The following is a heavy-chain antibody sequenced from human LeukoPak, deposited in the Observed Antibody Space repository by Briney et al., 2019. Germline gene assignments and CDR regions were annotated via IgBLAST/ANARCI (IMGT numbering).Heavy chain of an antibody. CDR2: IIPIFGTA. Sequence: ASVKVSCKASGGTFSSYAISWVRQAPGQGLEWMGGIIPIFGTANYAQKFQGRVTMTRDTSTSTVYMELSSLRSEDTAVYYCARGVSGSGCLDYWGQGTLVTVSS. J-gene: IGHJ4*02. CDR3: ARGVSGSGCLDY. V-gene: IGHV1-69*05. CDR1: GGTFSSYA. D-gene: IGHD6-19*01.